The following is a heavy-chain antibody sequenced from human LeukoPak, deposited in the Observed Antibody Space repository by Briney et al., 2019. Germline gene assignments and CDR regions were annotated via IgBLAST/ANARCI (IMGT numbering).Heavy chain of an antibody. CDR3: ARGGNDSSGYYYGTFDY. J-gene: IGHJ4*02. D-gene: IGHD3-22*01. CDR2: IIPILGIA. Sequence: SVKVSRKASGGTFSSYAISWVRQAPGQGLEWMGRIIPILGIASYAQKFQGRVTITADKSTSTAYMELSSLRSEDTAVYYCARGGNDSSGYYYGTFDYWGQGTLVTVSS. CDR1: GGTFSSYA. V-gene: IGHV1-69*04.